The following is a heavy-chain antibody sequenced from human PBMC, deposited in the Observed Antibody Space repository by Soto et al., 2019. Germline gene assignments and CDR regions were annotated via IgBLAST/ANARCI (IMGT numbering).Heavy chain of an antibody. V-gene: IGHV1-3*01. Sequence: GASVKVSCKAYGYTFTSYAMHWVRQAPGQRLEWMGWINAGNGNTKYSQKFQGRVTITRDTSASTAYMELSSLRSEDTAVYYCARDLPYCSSTSCLAPGDAFDIWGQGTMVTVSS. CDR2: INAGNGNT. J-gene: IGHJ3*02. CDR1: GYTFTSYA. D-gene: IGHD2-2*01. CDR3: ARDLPYCSSTSCLAPGDAFDI.